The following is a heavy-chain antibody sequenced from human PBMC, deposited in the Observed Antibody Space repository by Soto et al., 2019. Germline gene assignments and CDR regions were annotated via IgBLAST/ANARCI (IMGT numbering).Heavy chain of an antibody. CDR2: ISGSGGST. J-gene: IGHJ4*02. Sequence: EVQLLESGGGLVQPGGSLRLSCAASGFTFSSYAMSWVRQAPGKGLEWVSAISGSGGSTYYADSVKGRFTISRDNSKNPLYLQMNSLSAEDTAVYYCARGYRTVTTSFYYFDYWGQGTLVTVSS. CDR3: ARGYRTVTTSFYYFDY. D-gene: IGHD4-17*01. CDR1: GFTFSSYA. V-gene: IGHV3-23*01.